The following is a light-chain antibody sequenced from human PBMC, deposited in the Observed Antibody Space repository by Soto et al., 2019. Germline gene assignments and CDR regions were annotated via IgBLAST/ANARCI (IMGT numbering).Light chain of an antibody. CDR2: DAS. J-gene: IGKJ5*01. V-gene: IGKV1-33*01. Sequence: GDRVTLTCQASQDIAKNLNWYQQKPGKAPKLLIYDASSLQTGVPSRFSGSGSATHFTFTISSLQSEDIATYYCQQYDNLLPITFGQGTRLEIK. CDR3: QQYDNLLPIT. CDR1: QDIAKN.